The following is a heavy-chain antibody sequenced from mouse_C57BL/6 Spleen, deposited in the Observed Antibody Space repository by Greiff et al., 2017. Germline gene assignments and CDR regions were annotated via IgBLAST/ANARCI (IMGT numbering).Heavy chain of an antibody. V-gene: IGHV5-17*01. J-gene: IGHJ4*01. Sequence: EVKLVESGGGLVKPGGSLKLSCAASGFTFSDYGMHWVRQAPEKGLEWVAYISSGSSTIYYADTVKGRFTISRANAKNTLFLQMTSLRSEDTAMYYCARWLPYYYAMDYWGQGTSVTVSS. CDR3: ARWLPYYYAMDY. CDR1: GFTFSDYG. D-gene: IGHD2-2*01. CDR2: ISSGSSTI.